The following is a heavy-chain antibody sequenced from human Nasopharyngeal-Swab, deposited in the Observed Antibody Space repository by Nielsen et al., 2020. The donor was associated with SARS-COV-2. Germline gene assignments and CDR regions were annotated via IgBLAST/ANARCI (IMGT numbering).Heavy chain of an antibody. J-gene: IGHJ1*01. V-gene: IGHV6-1*01. CDR3: AGGGVGATAATFYH. D-gene: IGHD2/OR15-2a*01. Sequence: SHTLSLTCAISGDRVSNNIASWNWIRQSPSRGLEWLERTYYRSRWYSDSASSVKSRITINPDTSKNQFSLQLNSVTPEDTAVYYCAGGGVGATAATFYHWGQGTQVIVSS. CDR2: TYYRSRWYS. CDR1: GDRVSNNIAS.